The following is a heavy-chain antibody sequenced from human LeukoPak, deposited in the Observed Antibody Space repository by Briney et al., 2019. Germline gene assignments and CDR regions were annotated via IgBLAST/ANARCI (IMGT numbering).Heavy chain of an antibody. CDR2: ISASGGST. V-gene: IGHV3-23*01. D-gene: IGHD2-2*01. CDR3: ASLLGYCSSTSCMDV. CDR1: GFTFSSSA. J-gene: IGHJ6*02. Sequence: GGSLRLSCAASGFTFSSSAMSWVRQVPGKGLEWVSGISASGGSTSYADSVRGRFTISRDNSKNTLYVQMNSLRDEDTAVYYCASLLGYCSSTSCMDVWGQGTTVTVSS.